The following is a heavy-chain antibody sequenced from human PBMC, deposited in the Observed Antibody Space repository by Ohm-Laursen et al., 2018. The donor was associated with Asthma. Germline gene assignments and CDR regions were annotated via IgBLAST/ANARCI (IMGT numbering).Heavy chain of an antibody. CDR3: ARDRTSSYYYGMDV. CDR2: INENGGEK. Sequence: SLRLSCAASGFTFNKSWMSWVRQAPGKGLEWVSHINENGGEKFYVDSVKGRVTISRDNAKNSLYLQMNSLRAEDTAVYYCARDRTSSYYYGMDVWGQGTTVTVSS. CDR1: GFTFNKSW. V-gene: IGHV3-7*01. J-gene: IGHJ6*02. D-gene: IGHD1-1*01.